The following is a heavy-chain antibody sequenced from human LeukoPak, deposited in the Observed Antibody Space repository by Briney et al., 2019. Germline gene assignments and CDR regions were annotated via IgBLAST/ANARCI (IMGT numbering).Heavy chain of an antibody. CDR1: GFTLSGYW. V-gene: IGHV3-7*01. J-gene: IGHJ5*02. CDR3: ARGLGWLDP. Sequence: GGSLRLSYAGSGFTLSGYWMTWVRRAPGKGLEWVANIKYDGSEKQYVDSVKGRFTISRDNAKNSLYLQMNSLRVEDMAVYYCARGLGWLDPWGQGTLVTVSS. CDR2: IKYDGSEK.